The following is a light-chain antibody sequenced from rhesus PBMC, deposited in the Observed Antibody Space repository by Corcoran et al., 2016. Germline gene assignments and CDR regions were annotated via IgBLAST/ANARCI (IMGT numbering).Light chain of an antibody. V-gene: IGKV3-10*01. J-gene: IGKJ2*01. CDR2: GDS. Sequence: QSILTQSPATMSLSSGERVTLSCRASQSVSNNVAWYQQQPGQAPRILIYGDSSRANGIPDRFSGCGSGTAFTIPPSRLAPEDVGVYHGYKHSSEYSFGQGNKVEIK. CDR3: YKHSSEYS. CDR1: QSVSNN.